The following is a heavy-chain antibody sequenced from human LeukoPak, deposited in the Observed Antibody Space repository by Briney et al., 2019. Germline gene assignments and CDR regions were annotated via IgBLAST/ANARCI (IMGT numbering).Heavy chain of an antibody. CDR3: ARDNGSGSYYRAGGYYYYGMDV. CDR1: GGSISSYY. J-gene: IGHJ6*04. Sequence: SETLSLTCTVSGGSISSYYWSWIRQPPGKGLEWIGYIYYSGSTNYNPSFKSRVTISVDTSKNQFSLKLSSVTAADTAVYYCARDNGSGSYYRAGGYYYYGMDVWGKGTTVTVSS. CDR2: IYYSGST. D-gene: IGHD3-10*01. V-gene: IGHV4-59*01.